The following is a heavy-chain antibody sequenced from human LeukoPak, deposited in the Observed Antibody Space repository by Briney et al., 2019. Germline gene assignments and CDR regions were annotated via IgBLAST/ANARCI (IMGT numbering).Heavy chain of an antibody. Sequence: PGGSLRLSCAASGFTFSSYAIHWVRQAPSKGLEWVALISYDGSDKYYADTVEGRFTISRDNSKSTVHLQMNSLRTEDTAVYFCAREVVAVLPDASTNDYWGQGALVFVSS. CDR3: AREVVAVLPDASTNDY. V-gene: IGHV3-30*04. CDR1: GFTFSSYA. J-gene: IGHJ4*02. D-gene: IGHD2-8*01. CDR2: ISYDGSDK.